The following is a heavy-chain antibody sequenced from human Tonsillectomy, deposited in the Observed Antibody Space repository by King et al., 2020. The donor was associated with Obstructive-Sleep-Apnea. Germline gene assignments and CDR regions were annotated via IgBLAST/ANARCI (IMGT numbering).Heavy chain of an antibody. J-gene: IGHJ1*01. D-gene: IGHD2-21*02. CDR3: ARLPLAYCGGDCYRAEYFQH. V-gene: IGHV3-7*03. Sequence: VQLVESGGGLVQPGGSLRLSCAASGFTFSSYWMSWVRQAPGKGLEWVANIKQDVSEKYYVDSVKGRFTISRDNAKNSLYLQMNSLRAEDTAVYYCARLPLAYCGGDCYRAEYFQHWGQGTLVTVSS. CDR1: GFTFSSYW. CDR2: IKQDVSEK.